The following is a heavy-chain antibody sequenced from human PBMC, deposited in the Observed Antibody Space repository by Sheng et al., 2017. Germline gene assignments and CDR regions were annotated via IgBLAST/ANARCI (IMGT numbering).Heavy chain of an antibody. J-gene: IGHJ4*02. CDR2: IYHSGST. V-gene: IGHV4-38-2*01. Sequence: QVQLQESGPGLVKPSETLSLTCAVSGYSISSGYYWGWIRQPPGKGLEWIGSIYHSGSTYYNPSLKSRVTISVDTSKNQFSLKLSSVTATDTAVYYCARGRKAYSAPIDYWGQGTLVTVSS. D-gene: IGHD2-15*01. CDR3: ARGRKAYSAPIDY. CDR1: GYSISSGYY.